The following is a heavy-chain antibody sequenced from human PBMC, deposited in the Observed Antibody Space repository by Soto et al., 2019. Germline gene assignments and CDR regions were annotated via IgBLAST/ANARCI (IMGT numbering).Heavy chain of an antibody. V-gene: IGHV4-59*01. D-gene: IGHD6-19*01. CDR1: GGSISSYY. Sequence: SETLSLTCTVCGGSISSYYWSWIREPPGKGLEWIGYIYYSGSTNYNPSLKSRVTISVDTSKNQFSLKLSSVTAADTAVYYCAREPDSSGWYDRGNYYFDYWGQGTLVTVSS. CDR3: AREPDSSGWYDRGNYYFDY. J-gene: IGHJ4*02. CDR2: IYYSGST.